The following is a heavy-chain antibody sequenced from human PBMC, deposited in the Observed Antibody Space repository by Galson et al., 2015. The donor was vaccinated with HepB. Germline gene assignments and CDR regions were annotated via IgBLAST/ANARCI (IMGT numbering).Heavy chain of an antibody. CDR3: AKALRGSYYFDAFDV. CDR1: GFTFSSYA. J-gene: IGHJ3*01. V-gene: IGHV3-23*01. CDR2: ISGSGGTT. Sequence: SLRLSCAASGFTFSSYAMNWVRQAPGKGLEWVSAISGSGGTTYYADSVKGRFTISRDNSKNTLYVQMNSLRGEDTAVYYCAKALRGSYYFDAFDVWGQGTKVTVSS. D-gene: IGHD1-26*01.